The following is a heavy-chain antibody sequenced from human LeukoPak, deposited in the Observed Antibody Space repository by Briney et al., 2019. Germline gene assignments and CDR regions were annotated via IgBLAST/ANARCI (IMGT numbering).Heavy chain of an antibody. J-gene: IGHJ6*03. CDR2: IYYSGST. CDR3: ARDDFGSGWSYYYYMDV. D-gene: IGHD6-19*01. Sequence: SETLSLTCTVSGGSISSSSYYWGWIRQPPGKGLEWIGSIYYSGSTYYNPSLKSRVTISVDTSKNQFSLKLSSVTAADTAVYYCARDDFGSGWSYYYYMDVWGKGTTVTVSS. V-gene: IGHV4-39*07. CDR1: GGSISSSSYY.